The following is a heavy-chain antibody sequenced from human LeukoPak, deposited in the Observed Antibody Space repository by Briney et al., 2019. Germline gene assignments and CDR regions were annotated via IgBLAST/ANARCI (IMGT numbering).Heavy chain of an antibody. Sequence: GASVKVSCKASGYTFTSYYMHWVRQAPGQGLEWMGWLNPNSGGTNYAQKLQGRVTMTRDTSISTAYMELSRLRSDDTAVYYCAREFYYGSGSYQNDYWGQGTLVTVSS. V-gene: IGHV1-2*02. D-gene: IGHD3-10*01. CDR1: GYTFTSYY. J-gene: IGHJ4*02. CDR2: LNPNSGGT. CDR3: AREFYYGSGSYQNDY.